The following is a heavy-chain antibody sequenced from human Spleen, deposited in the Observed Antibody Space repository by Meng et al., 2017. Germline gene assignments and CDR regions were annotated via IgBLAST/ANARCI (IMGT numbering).Heavy chain of an antibody. CDR1: GYTFTDYY. Sequence: GRLVQSGAEVKKPGASVKVSCKASGYTFTDYYIHWVRQAPGTGLEWVGRINPKSGGTNSAQNFQGRVTMTGDTSISTAYMELSRLTSDDTAMYYCARTQCSGGICYSSNYWGQGTLVTVSS. D-gene: IGHD2-15*01. CDR2: INPKSGGT. V-gene: IGHV1-2*06. CDR3: ARTQCSGGICYSSNY. J-gene: IGHJ4*02.